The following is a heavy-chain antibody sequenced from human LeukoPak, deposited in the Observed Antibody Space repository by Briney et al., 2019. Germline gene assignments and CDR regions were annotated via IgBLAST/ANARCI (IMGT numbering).Heavy chain of an antibody. CDR2: IKQDGSEK. J-gene: IGHJ4*02. CDR1: GLTLSAYW. CDR3: ARDVIMGAPGADY. D-gene: IGHD2-8*01. V-gene: IGHV3-7*01. Sequence: PGGSLRLSCAASGLTLSAYWMSWFRQAPGKGLEWVANIKQDGSEKIYVGSVKGRFTISRDNAKNSLYLQMNSLRVEDTAVYYCARDVIMGAPGADYWGQGTLVTVSS.